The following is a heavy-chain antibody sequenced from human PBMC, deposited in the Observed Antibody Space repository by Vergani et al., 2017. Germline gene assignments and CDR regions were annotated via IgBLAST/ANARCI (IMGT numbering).Heavy chain of an antibody. CDR2: ISGSGGST. CDR1: GFTFNHYA. Sequence: EVQLLESGGDLVQPGGSLRLSCAASGFTFNHYAMNWVRQAPGKGLEWVSGISGSGGSTYYAGSVKGRFTISRDSSKNTLYLQMNSLTAVDTAVYYCAKANPRNSGYDYLYYYHARDVWGQGTTVTVSS. J-gene: IGHJ6*02. D-gene: IGHD5-12*01. CDR3: AKANPRNSGYDYLYYYHARDV. V-gene: IGHV3-23*01.